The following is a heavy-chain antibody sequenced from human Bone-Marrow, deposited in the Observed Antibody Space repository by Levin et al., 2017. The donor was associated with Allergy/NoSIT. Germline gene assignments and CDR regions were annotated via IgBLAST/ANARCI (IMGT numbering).Heavy chain of an antibody. D-gene: IGHD6-19*01. Sequence: GESLKISCAASGFIFSSYSMYWVRQAPVKGLEWVAMISFDGSHKFSADSVKGRFTISRDNSENTLYLQMDSLRAEDTAIYYCARGVLEAVAGTSYYYYYMDVWGKGTTVTVSS. CDR1: GFIFSSYS. CDR2: ISFDGSHK. V-gene: IGHV3-30-3*01. CDR3: ARGVLEAVAGTSYYYYYMDV. J-gene: IGHJ6*03.